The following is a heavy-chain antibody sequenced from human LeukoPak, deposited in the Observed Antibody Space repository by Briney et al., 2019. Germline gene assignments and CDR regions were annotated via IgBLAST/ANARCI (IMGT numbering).Heavy chain of an antibody. D-gene: IGHD3-22*01. CDR3: ARVRSHYYDSSGYPDFDY. V-gene: IGHV4-59*08. CDR2: VYYSGST. CDR1: GGSISTYF. J-gene: IGHJ4*02. Sequence: SETLSLTCTVSGGSISTYFWSWIRQPPGKGLEWIGYVYYSGSTNYNPSLKSRVTISVDTSKNQFSLKLSSVTAADTAVYYCARVRSHYYDSSGYPDFDYWGQGTLVTVSS.